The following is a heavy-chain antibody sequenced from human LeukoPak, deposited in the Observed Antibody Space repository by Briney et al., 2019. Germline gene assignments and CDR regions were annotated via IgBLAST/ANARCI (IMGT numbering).Heavy chain of an antibody. D-gene: IGHD4-11*01. CDR3: ARVDGSVTTGFDY. V-gene: IGHV3-30-3*01. CDR1: GFTFSSYA. Sequence: PGGSLRLSCAASGFTFSSYAMHWVRQAPGKGLEWVAVISYDGSNKYYADSVKGRFTISRDNSKNTLYLQMNSLRAEDTAVYYCARVDGSVTTGFDYWGQGILVTVSS. CDR2: ISYDGSNK. J-gene: IGHJ4*02.